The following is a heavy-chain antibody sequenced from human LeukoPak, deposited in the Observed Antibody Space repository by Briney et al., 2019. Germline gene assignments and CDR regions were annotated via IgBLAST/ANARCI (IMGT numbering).Heavy chain of an antibody. V-gene: IGHV3-15*01. J-gene: IGHJ6*03. D-gene: IGHD3-10*01. Sequence: PGGSLRLSCAASGFTFSNAWMSWVRQAPGKGLEWVGRIKSKTDGGTTDYAAPVKGRFTISRDDSKNTLYLQMNSLKTEDTAVYYCTTDPPGGYYYYYYMDVWGKGTTVTVSS. CDR2: IKSKTDGGTT. CDR3: TTDPPGGYYYYYYMDV. CDR1: GFTFSNAW.